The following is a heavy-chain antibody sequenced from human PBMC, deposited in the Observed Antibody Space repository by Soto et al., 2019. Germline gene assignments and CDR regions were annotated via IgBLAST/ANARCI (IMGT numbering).Heavy chain of an antibody. V-gene: IGHV1-2*04. CDR3: ARGYYGSGSYYNNMDV. J-gene: IGHJ6*04. CDR1: GYTFTGYY. CDR2: INPNSGGT. Sequence: ASVKVSCKASGYTFTGYYMHWVRLAPGQGLEWMGWINPNSGGTNYAQKFQGWVTMTRDTSISTAYMELSRLRSDDTAVYYCARGYYGSGSYYNNMDVWGKGTTVTVSS. D-gene: IGHD3-10*01.